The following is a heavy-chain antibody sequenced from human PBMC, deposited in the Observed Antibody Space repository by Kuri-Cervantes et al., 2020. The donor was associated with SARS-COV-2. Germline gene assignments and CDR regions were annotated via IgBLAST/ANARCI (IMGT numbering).Heavy chain of an antibody. J-gene: IGHJ6*03. CDR2: FDPEDGET. D-gene: IGHD5-12*01. V-gene: IGHV1-24*01. CDR1: GYTLTELS. CDR3: ARAFPHPRFHPVKVATIEDYYYYMDV. Sequence: ASVKVSCKVSGYTLTELSMHWVRQAPGKGLEWMGGFDPEDGETIYAQKFQGRVTITTDESTSTAYMELSSLRSEDTAVYYCARAFPHPRFHPVKVATIEDYYYYMDVWGKGTTVTVSS.